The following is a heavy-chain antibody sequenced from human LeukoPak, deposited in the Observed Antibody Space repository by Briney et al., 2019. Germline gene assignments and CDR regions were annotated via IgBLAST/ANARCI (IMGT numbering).Heavy chain of an antibody. J-gene: IGHJ4*02. CDR1: GYTFTSYY. CDR3: ARDGNYDSSGYYHQLDY. CDR2: INPSGGST. Sequence: ASVKVSCKASGYTFTSYYMHWVRQAPGQELEWMGIINPSGGSTSYAQKFQGRVTMTRDMSTSTVYMELSSLRSEDTAVYYCARDGNYDSSGYYHQLDYWGQGTLVTVSS. D-gene: IGHD3-22*01. V-gene: IGHV1-46*01.